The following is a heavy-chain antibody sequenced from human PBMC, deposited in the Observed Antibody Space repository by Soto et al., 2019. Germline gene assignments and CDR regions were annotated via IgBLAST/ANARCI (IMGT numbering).Heavy chain of an antibody. CDR2: ISYDGANI. V-gene: IGHV3-30-3*01. CDR3: ARDRSGIRGFDY. J-gene: IGHJ4*02. D-gene: IGHD3-10*01. CDR1: GFSFGAYA. Sequence: QVQLVESGGGVIQPGRSLRLSCAAYGFSFGAYAMFLVRQAPGKGLEWVAVISYDGANIYYADSVKGRFTISRDNSKNTLYVQMNSLRTEDTAIYYCARDRSGIRGFDYWGQGTLVTVSS.